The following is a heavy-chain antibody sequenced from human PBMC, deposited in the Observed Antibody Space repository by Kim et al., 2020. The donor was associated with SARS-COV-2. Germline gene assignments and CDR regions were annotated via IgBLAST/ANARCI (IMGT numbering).Heavy chain of an antibody. CDR1: GFTFSSYS. CDR3: ARGRKRPDSSGHDY. V-gene: IGHV3-48*02. Sequence: GGSLRLSCAASGFTFSSYSMNWVRQAPGKGLEWVSYISSSSSTIYYADSVKGRFTISRDNAKNSLYLQMNSLRDEDTAVYYCARGRKRPDSSGHDYWGQGTLVTVSS. J-gene: IGHJ4*02. D-gene: IGHD3-22*01. CDR2: ISSSSSTI.